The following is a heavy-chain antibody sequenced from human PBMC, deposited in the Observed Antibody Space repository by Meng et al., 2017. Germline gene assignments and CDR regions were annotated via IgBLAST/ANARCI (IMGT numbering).Heavy chain of an antibody. D-gene: IGHD2-2*02. CDR1: GASISSAVF. CDR3: ARVVGDCASCYKGWFDP. J-gene: IGHJ5*02. Sequence: QVQLQESGPRLVRPSQTLSLTGTVPGASISSAVFWIWIRQPPGKDLEWIGYISYSGATHYNPSLKSRLTISVDTAKDQFSLSLSSVTAADTAVYYCARVVGDCASCYKGWFDPWGQGTLVTVSS. V-gene: IGHV4-30-4*01. CDR2: ISYSGAT.